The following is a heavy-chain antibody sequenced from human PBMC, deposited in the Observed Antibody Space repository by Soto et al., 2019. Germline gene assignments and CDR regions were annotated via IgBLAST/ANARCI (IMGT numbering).Heavy chain of an antibody. CDR3: ARRQAGDYGHWFAS. Sequence: SETLSLTCTVSGGSINLYYWSWLRQPPGKGLEWVASISYSGSSINYSPSLKSRVTISVDTSNNQFSLKVYSVAASDTALYYCARRQAGDYGHWFASWGQGILVTVSS. V-gene: IGHV4-59*08. D-gene: IGHD4-17*01. J-gene: IGHJ5*01. CDR2: ISYSGSSI. CDR1: GGSINLYY.